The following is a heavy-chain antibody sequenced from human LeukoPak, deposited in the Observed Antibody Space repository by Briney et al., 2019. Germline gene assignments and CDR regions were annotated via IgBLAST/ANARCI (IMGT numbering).Heavy chain of an antibody. CDR2: INHSGST. Sequence: SETLSLTCAVYGGSFRGYYWSWIRQPPGKGLEWIGEINHSGSTNYNPSLKSRVTISVDTSKNQFSLKLSSVTAADTAVYYCARGTPPPVVVVAASLDCWGQGTLVTVSS. CDR1: GGSFRGYY. CDR3: ARGTPPPVVVVAASLDC. D-gene: IGHD2-15*01. J-gene: IGHJ4*02. V-gene: IGHV4-34*01.